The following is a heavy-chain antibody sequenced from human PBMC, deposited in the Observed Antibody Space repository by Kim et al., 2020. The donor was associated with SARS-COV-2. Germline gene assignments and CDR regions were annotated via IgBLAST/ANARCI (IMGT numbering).Heavy chain of an antibody. Sequence: SPSLKSRLTITKDTSKNQVVLTMTNMDPVDTATYYCAHGSRPWIPDAFDIWGQGTMVTVSS. V-gene: IGHV2-5*01. D-gene: IGHD5-18*01. CDR3: AHGSRPWIPDAFDI. J-gene: IGHJ3*02.